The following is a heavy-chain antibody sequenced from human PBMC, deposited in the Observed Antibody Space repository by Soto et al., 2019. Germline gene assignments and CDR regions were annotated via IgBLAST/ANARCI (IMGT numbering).Heavy chain of an antibody. CDR2: IDPSDSQT. CDR3: ARQIYDSDTGPNFQYYFDS. CDR1: GYSFAGYW. V-gene: IGHV5-10-1*01. J-gene: IGHJ4*02. Sequence: GESLKISCKGSGYSFAGYWITWVRQKPGKGLEWMGRIDPSDSQTYYSPSFRGHVTTSVTKSITTVFLQWSSLRASDTAMYYCARQIYDSDTGPNFQYYFDSWGQGTTVTVYS. D-gene: IGHD3-22*01.